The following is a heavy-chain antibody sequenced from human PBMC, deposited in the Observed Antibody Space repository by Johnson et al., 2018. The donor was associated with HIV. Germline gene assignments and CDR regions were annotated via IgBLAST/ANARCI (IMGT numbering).Heavy chain of an antibody. CDR3: AREVPVLWAFDI. D-gene: IGHD2/OR15-2a*01. J-gene: IGHJ3*02. V-gene: IGHV3-30*03. Sequence: AMGWVRQAPGKGLEWVAVISFDGNLKKYADSVKGRFTISRDNAKNTLYLQMNSVRPEDTAIYYCAREVPVLWAFDIWGQGTLVTVSS. CDR2: ISFDGNLK. CDR1: A.